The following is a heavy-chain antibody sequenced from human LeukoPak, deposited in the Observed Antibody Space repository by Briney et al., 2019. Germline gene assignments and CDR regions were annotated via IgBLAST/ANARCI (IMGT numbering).Heavy chain of an antibody. CDR1: GFTFSSYG. CDR2: IWYDGGNK. J-gene: IGHJ4*02. D-gene: IGHD1-26*01. Sequence: GGSLRLSCAASGFTFSSYGMHWVRQAPGKGLEWVAVIWYDGGNKYYADSVKGRFTISRDNSKNTLYLQMNSLRAEDTAVYYCARGSSGSYFDYWGQGTLVTVSS. CDR3: ARGSSGSYFDY. V-gene: IGHV3-33*01.